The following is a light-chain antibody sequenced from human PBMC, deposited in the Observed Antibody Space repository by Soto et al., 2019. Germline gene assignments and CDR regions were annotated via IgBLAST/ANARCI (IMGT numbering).Light chain of an antibody. CDR3: CSYTGSYPLV. Sequence: QSALTQPRSVSGSPGQSVTLSCTGTSSDVGGYHYVSWYQHHPGTAPKIIIYDVNNRPSGVPDRFSGSKSGTTASLTISGVETEADSDYYCCSYTGSYPLVFGGGTKLTVL. V-gene: IGLV2-11*01. J-gene: IGLJ2*01. CDR2: DVN. CDR1: SSDVGGYHY.